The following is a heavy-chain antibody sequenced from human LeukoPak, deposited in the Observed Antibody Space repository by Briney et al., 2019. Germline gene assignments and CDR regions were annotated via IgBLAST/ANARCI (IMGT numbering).Heavy chain of an antibody. CDR1: GGSVSSSRDY. Sequence: SETLSLTCSVSGGSVSSSRDYWGWIRQPPGKGLEWIGNIYYSGRTYYNPSLQGRVAVSVDTSKNQFSLSLSSVTAADTAVYFCARHEGCGDNCFYGGDVWGQGTTVTVS. D-gene: IGHD2-21*02. CDR2: IYYSGRT. CDR3: ARHEGCGDNCFYGGDV. J-gene: IGHJ6*02. V-gene: IGHV4-39*01.